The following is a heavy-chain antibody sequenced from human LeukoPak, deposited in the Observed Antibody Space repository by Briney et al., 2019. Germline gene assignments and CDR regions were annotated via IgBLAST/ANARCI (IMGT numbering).Heavy chain of an antibody. Sequence: KPSETLSLTCTVSGGSISRYYWSWIRQPPGKGLEWIGYIYYSGSTNYNPSLKSRVTMSVDTSKNQFSLKLSSVTAADTAVYYRARTLSFDGYSDYWGQGTLVTVSS. J-gene: IGHJ4*02. V-gene: IGHV4-59*01. CDR2: IYYSGST. CDR1: GGSISRYY. CDR3: ARTLSFDGYSDY. D-gene: IGHD5-24*01.